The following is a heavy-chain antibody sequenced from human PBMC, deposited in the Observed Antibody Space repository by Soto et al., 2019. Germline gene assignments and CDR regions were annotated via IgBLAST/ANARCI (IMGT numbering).Heavy chain of an antibody. CDR1: GYTFTSYY. CDR2: INPSGGST. CDR3: ARDLMLEQWRTFYGMDV. Sequence: GASVKVSCKASGYTFTSYYMHWVRQAPGQGLEWMGIINPSGGSTSYAQKFQGRVTMTRDTSTSTVYMELSSLRSEDTAVYYCARDLMLEQWRTFYGMDVWGQGTTVTVSS. D-gene: IGHD6-19*01. V-gene: IGHV1-46*01. J-gene: IGHJ6*02.